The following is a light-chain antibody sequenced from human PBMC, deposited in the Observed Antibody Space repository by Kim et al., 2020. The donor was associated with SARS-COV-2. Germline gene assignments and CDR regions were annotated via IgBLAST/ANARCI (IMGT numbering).Light chain of an antibody. V-gene: IGKV3-20*01. CDR2: GAS. CDR3: QQYYDSPYT. J-gene: IGKJ2*01. Sequence: VLTQSPGTLSLSPGERATLSCRASQPVSSSYLAWYQPKPVQSPRLVIYGASRRATGIPDRFSGSGSGTAFTLTISRLEPEDFGVYYCQQYYDSPYTFGQGTKLEI. CDR1: QPVSSSY.